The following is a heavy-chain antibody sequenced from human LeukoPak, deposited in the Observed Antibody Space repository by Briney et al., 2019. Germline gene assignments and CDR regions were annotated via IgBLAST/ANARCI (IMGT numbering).Heavy chain of an antibody. CDR3: AKDPNSDYYDSSDPFDY. CDR2: ISGSGGST. D-gene: IGHD3-22*01. V-gene: IGHV3-23*01. CDR1: GFTFSSYA. Sequence: GGSLRLSCAASGFTFSSYAMSWVRQAPGKGLEWVSAISGSGGSTYYADSVKGRFTISRDNSKNTLYLQMNSLRAEDTAVYYCAKDPNSDYYDSSDPFDYWGQGTLVTVSS. J-gene: IGHJ4*02.